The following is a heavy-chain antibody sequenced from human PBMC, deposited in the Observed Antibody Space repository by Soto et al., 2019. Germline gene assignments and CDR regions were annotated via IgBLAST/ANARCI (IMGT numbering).Heavy chain of an antibody. CDR3: ATSDWAW. Sequence: QVQIVQSGPEEKSPGASIKLSCTTSGYIFADYAIHWVRRAPGQGLEWVGWIKADNGDTRYSPKFQGRLIITRDISASTSYMELSDLRSADTGVFYCATSDWAWWGRGTLITVSS. D-gene: IGHD3-9*01. V-gene: IGHV1-3*05. CDR1: GYIFADYA. J-gene: IGHJ4*02. CDR2: IKADNGDT.